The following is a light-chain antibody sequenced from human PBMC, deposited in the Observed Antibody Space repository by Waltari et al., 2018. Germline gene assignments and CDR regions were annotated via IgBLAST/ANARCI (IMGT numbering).Light chain of an antibody. CDR3: QQYNNRRT. V-gene: IGKV3-15*01. CDR1: QSVGTD. CDR2: GAS. J-gene: IGKJ1*01. Sequence: EIVMTQSPVTLSVSPGERATISCRASQSVGTDLAWYQQKPGEAPRLLYYGASTRITGIPARFSGSGSRKQFTLTSSSLQSEYFTVYCCQQYNNRRTFGQGTKVEI.